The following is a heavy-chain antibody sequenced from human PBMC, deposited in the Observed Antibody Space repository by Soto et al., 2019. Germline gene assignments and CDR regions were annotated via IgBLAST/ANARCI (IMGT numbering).Heavy chain of an antibody. Sequence: PSETLSLTCTVSGGSISSGDYYWSWIRQPPGKGLEWIGYIYYSGSTYYNPSLKSRVTISVDTSKNQFSLKLSSVTAADTAVYYCARGSMGSSPIRRLDEYRYHYYLIAVRGQRTTVPVS. J-gene: IGHJ6*02. CDR1: GGSISSGDYY. V-gene: IGHV4-30-4*01. D-gene: IGHD6-13*01. CDR2: IYYSGST. CDR3: ARGSMGSSPIRRLDEYRYHYYLIAV.